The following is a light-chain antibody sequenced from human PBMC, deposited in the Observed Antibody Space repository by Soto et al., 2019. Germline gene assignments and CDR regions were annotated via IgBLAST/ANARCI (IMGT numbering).Light chain of an antibody. Sequence: QSALTQPASVSGSPGQSITISCTGTSSDVGGYNYVSWYQQHPGKAPKLMIYDVSKRPSGVSNRFSGSESGNTASLTISGLQSEDEADYYCSSYTSSSSYVFGTGTKLTVL. CDR1: SSDVGGYNY. V-gene: IGLV2-14*01. CDR3: SSYTSSSSYV. J-gene: IGLJ1*01. CDR2: DVS.